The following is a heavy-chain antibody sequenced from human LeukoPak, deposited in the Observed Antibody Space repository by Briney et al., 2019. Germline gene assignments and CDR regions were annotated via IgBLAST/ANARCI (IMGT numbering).Heavy chain of an antibody. V-gene: IGHV4-4*07. CDR2: IYTSGST. CDR3: ARHTAMVRAYYYYYGMDV. Sequence: SETLSLTCTVSGGSISSYYWSWIRQPAGKGLEWIGRIYTSGSTNYNPSLKGRVTMSVDTSKNQFSLKLSSVTAADTAVYYCARHTAMVRAYYYYYGMDVWGQGTTVTVSS. J-gene: IGHJ6*02. D-gene: IGHD5-18*01. CDR1: GGSISSYY.